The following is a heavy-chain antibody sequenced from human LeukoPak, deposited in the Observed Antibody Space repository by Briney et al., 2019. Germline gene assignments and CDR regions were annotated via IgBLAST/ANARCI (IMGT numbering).Heavy chain of an antibody. D-gene: IGHD6-6*01. Sequence: GASVKVSCKASGYTFTSYGISWVRQAPGQGLERMGWISAYNGNTNYAQKLQGRVTMTTDTSTSTAYMELRSLRSDDTAVYYCARDIAARLGYYYYYMDVWGKGTTVTVSS. J-gene: IGHJ6*03. CDR1: GYTFTSYG. CDR2: ISAYNGNT. V-gene: IGHV1-18*01. CDR3: ARDIAARLGYYYYYMDV.